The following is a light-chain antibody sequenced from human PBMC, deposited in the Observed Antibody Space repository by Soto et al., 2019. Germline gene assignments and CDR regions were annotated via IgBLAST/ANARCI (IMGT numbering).Light chain of an antibody. Sequence: EIVMTQSPATLSVSPGERASLSCRASQSVGSNLAWYQQRAGQAPRLLIYGASTRATGIPARFSGRGSGTEFPLTLSSLEFEDFEVYSCQQYNNWPYTFGQGTKLEIK. J-gene: IGKJ2*01. CDR2: GAS. CDR3: QQYNNWPYT. CDR1: QSVGSN. V-gene: IGKV3-15*01.